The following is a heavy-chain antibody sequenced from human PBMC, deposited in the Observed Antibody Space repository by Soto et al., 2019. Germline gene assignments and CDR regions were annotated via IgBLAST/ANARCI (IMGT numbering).Heavy chain of an antibody. CDR2: IYYSGST. CDR3: ARGYWNYVGPPYYFDY. V-gene: IGHV4-59*12. D-gene: IGHD1-7*01. Sequence: TSETLSLTCTVSGGSISRYYWSWIRQPPGKGLEWIGFIYYSGSTNYNPSLKSRVTISVDKSKNQFSLKLSSVTAADTAVYYCARGYWNYVGPPYYFDYWGQGTLVTVS. J-gene: IGHJ4*02. CDR1: GGSISRYY.